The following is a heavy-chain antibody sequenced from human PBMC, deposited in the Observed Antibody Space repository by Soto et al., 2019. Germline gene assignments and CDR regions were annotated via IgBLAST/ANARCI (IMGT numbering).Heavy chain of an antibody. J-gene: IGHJ4*02. D-gene: IGHD5-18*01. Sequence: GGSLRLSCAASGFTFSSHSMNWVRQATEKGLEWVSSISSRSSYIYYADSVKGRFTISRDNAENSLYLQMNSLRAEDTAVYYCARDPNTDTAMANWGQGTLVTVSS. V-gene: IGHV3-21*01. CDR2: ISSRSSYI. CDR1: GFTFSSHS. CDR3: ARDPNTDTAMAN.